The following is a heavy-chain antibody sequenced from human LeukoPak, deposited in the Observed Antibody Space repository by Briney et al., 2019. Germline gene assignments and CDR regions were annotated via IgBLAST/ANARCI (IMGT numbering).Heavy chain of an antibody. CDR2: IYTSGST. V-gene: IGHV4-4*07. CDR1: GGSIISYY. D-gene: IGHD6-13*01. J-gene: IGHJ4*02. Sequence: SETLSLTCTVSGGSIISYYWSWIRQPAGKGLEWIGRIYTSGSTNYNPSLKSRVTMSVDTSKNQFSLKLSSVTAADTAVYYCARGHMAAAGRRGYYFDYWGQGTLVTVSS. CDR3: ARGHMAAAGRRGYYFDY.